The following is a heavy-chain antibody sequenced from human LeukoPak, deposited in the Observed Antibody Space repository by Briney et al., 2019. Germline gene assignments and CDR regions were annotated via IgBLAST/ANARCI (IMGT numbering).Heavy chain of an antibody. V-gene: IGHV3-23*01. D-gene: IGHD6-13*01. CDR3: AKVRYIAAAGTDWFDP. CDR1: GFTFSSYA. J-gene: IGHJ5*02. Sequence: GGSLRLSGAASGFTFSSYAMSWVRQAPGKGLDWVSAFRGSGGSTYYADSVKGRFTISRDNSKNTLYLQMNSLRAEDTAVYYCAKVRYIAAAGTDWFDPWGQGTLVTVSS. CDR2: FRGSGGST.